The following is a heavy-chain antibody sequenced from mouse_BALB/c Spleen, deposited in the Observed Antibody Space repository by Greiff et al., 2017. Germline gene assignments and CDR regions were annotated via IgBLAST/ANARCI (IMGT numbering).Heavy chain of an antibody. J-gene: IGHJ4*01. CDR2: INPYNGDT. CDR1: GYSFTGYF. Sequence: VQLKQSGPELVKPGASVKISCKASGYSFTGYFMNWVMQSHGKSLEWIGRINPYNGDTFYNQKFKGKATLTVDKSSSTAHMELRSLASEDSAVYYCARRDSFGSSFYAMDYWGQGTSVTVSS. CDR3: ARRDSFGSSFYAMDY. V-gene: IGHV1-20*02. D-gene: IGHD1-1*01.